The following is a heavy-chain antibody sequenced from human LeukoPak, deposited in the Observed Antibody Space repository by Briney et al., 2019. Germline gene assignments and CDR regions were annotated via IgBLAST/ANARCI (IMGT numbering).Heavy chain of an antibody. CDR2: IYHSGST. CDR3: ARVLARPRYYYYYMDV. CDR1: GGSISSSNW. V-gene: IGHV4-4*02. Sequence: SGALSLTCAVSGGSISSSNWWSWVRQPPGKGLEWIGEIYHSGSTNYNPSLKSRVTMSVDTSKNQFSLKLSSVTAADTAVYYCARVLARPRYYYYYMDVWGKGTTVTVSS. J-gene: IGHJ6*03. D-gene: IGHD2-8*02.